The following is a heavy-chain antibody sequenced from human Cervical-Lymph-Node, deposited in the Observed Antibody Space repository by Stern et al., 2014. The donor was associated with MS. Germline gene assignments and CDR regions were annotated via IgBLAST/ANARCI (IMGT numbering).Heavy chain of an antibody. CDR3: ARRRPRTYYFDY. D-gene: IGHD7-27*01. Sequence: QLQLQESGPGLVKPSETLSLTCTVSGGSISSYYWSWIRQPPGKGLEGIGYIYYSGSTNYNPSLKSRVTISVDTSKNQFSLKLSSVTAADTAVYYCARRRPRTYYFDYWGQGTLVTVSS. CDR1: GGSISSYY. J-gene: IGHJ4*02. CDR2: IYYSGST. V-gene: IGHV4-59*01.